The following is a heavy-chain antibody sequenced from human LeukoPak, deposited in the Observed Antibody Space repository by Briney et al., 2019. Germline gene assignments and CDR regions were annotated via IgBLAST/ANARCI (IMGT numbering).Heavy chain of an antibody. CDR3: ARGRNYELDY. Sequence: SETLSLTCAVSGGSISSSNWWSWVRQPPGKGLEWIGEIYHSGSTNYNPSLKSRVTISVDTSKNQFSLKLSSVTAADTAVYYCARGRNYELDYWGQGTLVTVSS. D-gene: IGHD1-7*01. V-gene: IGHV4-4*02. CDR1: GGSISSSNW. J-gene: IGHJ4*02. CDR2: IYHSGST.